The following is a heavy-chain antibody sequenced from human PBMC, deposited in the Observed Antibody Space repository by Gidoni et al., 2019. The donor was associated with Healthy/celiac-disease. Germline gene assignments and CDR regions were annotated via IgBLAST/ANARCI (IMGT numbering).Heavy chain of an antibody. J-gene: IGHJ4*02. CDR2: ISSRSSTI. CDR1: GFPFTSYT. V-gene: IGHV3-48*02. D-gene: IGHD1-26*01. CDR3: ARDREGGSYTRKSFYFDY. Sequence: EVQLVESGGGLVQPGGSLILSCAASGFPFTSYTMNWFRQDPGKGLEWVSYISSRSSTIYDADSVKGRFTISRENAKNSLYLQMNSLRDEDTAVYYCARDREGGSYTRKSFYFDYWGQGTLVTVSS.